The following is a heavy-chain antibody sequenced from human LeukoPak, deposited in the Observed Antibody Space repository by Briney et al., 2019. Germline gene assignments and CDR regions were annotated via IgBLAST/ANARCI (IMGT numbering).Heavy chain of an antibody. J-gene: IGHJ4*02. V-gene: IGHV3-74*01. CDR1: GFDFSSYW. CDR2: IKNDGSRI. D-gene: IGHD6-19*01. Sequence: GGSLRLSCEASGFDFSSYWMDWVRQAPGKGLVWVSRIKNDGSRINYADSVKGRFTISRDNAENTLYLQMKTLRVDDTAVYYCARDKGSSGWNEFDYWGQGTLVSVSS. CDR3: ARDKGSSGWNEFDY.